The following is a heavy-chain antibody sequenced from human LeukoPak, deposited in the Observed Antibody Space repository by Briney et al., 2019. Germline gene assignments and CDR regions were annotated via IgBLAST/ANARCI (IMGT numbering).Heavy chain of an antibody. Sequence: PSETLSLTCTVSGYSISSGYYWGWIRQPPGKGLEWIGGFYLSGSTYYNPSLKSRIPYYNPSLKSRVTISLDTSKNQFSLKLTSVTAADTAVYYCARGGGGSGSYYLFFDFWGQGTLVTVSS. CDR3: ARGGGGSGSYYLFFDF. CDR2: FYLSGST. CDR1: GYSISSGYY. V-gene: IGHV4-38-2*02. J-gene: IGHJ4*02. D-gene: IGHD3-10*01.